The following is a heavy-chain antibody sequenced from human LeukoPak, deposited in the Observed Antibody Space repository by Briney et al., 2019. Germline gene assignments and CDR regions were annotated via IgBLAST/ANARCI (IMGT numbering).Heavy chain of an antibody. CDR3: ARDQGPRLYYDFWSGSPGGDY. J-gene: IGHJ4*02. CDR1: GYTFRSFG. V-gene: IGHV1-18*01. Sequence: ASVKVSCKASGYTFRSFGISWVRQAPGQGLEWMGWISAYNGNTNYAQKLQGRVTMTTDTSTSTAYMELRSLRSDDTAVYYCARDQGPRLYYDFWSGSPGGDYWGQGTLVTVSS. D-gene: IGHD3-3*01. CDR2: ISAYNGNT.